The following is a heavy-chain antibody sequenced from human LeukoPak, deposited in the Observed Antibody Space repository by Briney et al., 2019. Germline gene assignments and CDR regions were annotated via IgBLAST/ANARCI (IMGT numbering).Heavy chain of an antibody. V-gene: IGHV3-64*01. CDR1: GFTFSTYS. CDR2: ITDDGVTT. D-gene: IGHD6-6*01. CDR3: ATWSRSSTDV. J-gene: IGHJ6*04. Sequence: PGGSLRLSCAASGFTFSTYSMNWVRQAPGKGLEYVSAITDDGVTTFYTNSVKGRFTISRDNSKNTLYLHLGSLRTEGMAVYYCATWSRSSTDVWGKGTTVTVSS.